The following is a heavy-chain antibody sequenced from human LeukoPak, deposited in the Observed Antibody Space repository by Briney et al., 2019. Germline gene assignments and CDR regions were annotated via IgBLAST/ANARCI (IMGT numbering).Heavy chain of an antibody. Sequence: GASVKVSCKASGGTFSSYAISWVRQAPGQGLEWMGRIIPILGIANYAQKFQGRVTITADKSTSTAYMELSSLRSEDTAVYYCARLRERDWNDESHWFDPWGQGTLVTVSS. CDR3: ARLRERDWNDESHWFDP. CDR2: IIPILGIA. J-gene: IGHJ5*02. D-gene: IGHD1-1*01. CDR1: GGTFSSYA. V-gene: IGHV1-69*04.